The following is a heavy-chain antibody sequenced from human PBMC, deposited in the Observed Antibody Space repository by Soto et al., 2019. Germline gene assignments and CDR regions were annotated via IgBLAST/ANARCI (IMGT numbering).Heavy chain of an antibody. Sequence: GGSLRLSCAASGFTFSSYAMSWVRQAPGKGLEWVSAISGSGGSTYYADSVKGRFTISRDNSKNTLYLQMNSLRAEDTAVYYCAKDGVAVAGYYYYYMDVWGKGTTVTVSS. J-gene: IGHJ6*03. CDR3: AKDGVAVAGYYYYYMDV. D-gene: IGHD6-19*01. CDR1: GFTFSSYA. V-gene: IGHV3-23*01. CDR2: ISGSGGST.